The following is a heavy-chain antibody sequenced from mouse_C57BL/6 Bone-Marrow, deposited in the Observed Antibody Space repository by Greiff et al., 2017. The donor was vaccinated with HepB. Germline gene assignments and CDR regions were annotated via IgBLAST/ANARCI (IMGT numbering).Heavy chain of an antibody. V-gene: IGHV3-5*01. D-gene: IGHD3-1*01. CDR3: AREGAYYYAMDY. J-gene: IGHJ4*01. CDR2: IYYSGTI. CDR1: GISITTGNYR. Sequence: VQLKQSGPGLVKPSQTVFLTCTVTGISITTGNYRWSWIRQFPGNKLEWIGYIYYSGTITYTPSRTSRTTITRDTPKNQFCLEMNSLTAEDTATYYCAREGAYYYAMDYWGQGTSVTVSS.